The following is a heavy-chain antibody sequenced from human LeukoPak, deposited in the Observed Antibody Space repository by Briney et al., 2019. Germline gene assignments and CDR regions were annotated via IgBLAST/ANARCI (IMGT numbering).Heavy chain of an antibody. Sequence: GGSLRLSCAASGFTFSSYGMHWVRQAPGKGLEWVAVIPYDGSNKYYADSVKGRFTISRDNSKNTLYLQMNSLRAEDTAVYYCAKDGTSSSFDYWGQGTLVTVSS. CDR3: AKDGTSSSFDY. CDR2: IPYDGSNK. D-gene: IGHD6-6*01. CDR1: GFTFSSYG. J-gene: IGHJ4*02. V-gene: IGHV3-30*18.